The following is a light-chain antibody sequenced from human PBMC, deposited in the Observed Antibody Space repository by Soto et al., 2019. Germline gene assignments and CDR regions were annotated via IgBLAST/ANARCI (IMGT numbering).Light chain of an antibody. CDR2: GAS. Sequence: IVLTQSPGTLSLSPLERVTLSCRASQSVTTRLALYQHKPGQAPRLLMSGASSRASGVPVRFSGSGSGTDFTLTISRLEPEDFALYYCQQYGGSPINFGLGTRLEIK. CDR1: QSVTTR. CDR3: QQYGGSPIN. J-gene: IGKJ5*01. V-gene: IGKV3-20*01.